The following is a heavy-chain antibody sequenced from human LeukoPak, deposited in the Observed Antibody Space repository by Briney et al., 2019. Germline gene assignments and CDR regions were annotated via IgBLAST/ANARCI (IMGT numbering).Heavy chain of an antibody. CDR3: AKGTYDFWSGYLVGLDY. CDR1: GLTLRNFA. D-gene: IGHD3-3*01. J-gene: IGHJ4*02. Sequence: QPGGSLRLSCAASGLTLRNFAMSWVRQAPGKGLEWVSSISISGDNTHYADSVKGRFTISRDNSKNTLYLQMNSLRAEDTAVYYCAKGTYDFWSGYLVGLDYWGQGTLVTVSS. V-gene: IGHV3-23*01. CDR2: ISISGDNT.